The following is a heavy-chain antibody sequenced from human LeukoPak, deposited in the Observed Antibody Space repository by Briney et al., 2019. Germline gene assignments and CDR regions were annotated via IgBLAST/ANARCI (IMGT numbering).Heavy chain of an antibody. J-gene: IGHJ3*02. D-gene: IGHD3-10*01. Sequence: SETVSLTCTVSGGSISSYYWSWIRQPPGKGLEWNGYIYYSGSTNYNPSLKSRVTISVDTSKNQFSLKLSSVTAADTAVYYCARGVLLWFGEHDAFDIWGQGTMVTVSS. V-gene: IGHV4-59*08. CDR3: ARGVLLWFGEHDAFDI. CDR1: GGSISSYY. CDR2: IYYSGST.